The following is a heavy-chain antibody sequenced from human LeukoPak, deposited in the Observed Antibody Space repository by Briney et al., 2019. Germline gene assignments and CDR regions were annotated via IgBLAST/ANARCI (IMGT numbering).Heavy chain of an antibody. CDR1: GFTFSDYY. CDR3: ARVVSENSGYQGY. CDR2: ISTSGSTI. V-gene: IGHV3-11*04. Sequence: GGSLRLSCAASGFTFSDYYMSWIRQSPGNGLEWVSYISTSGSTIYYADPVKGRFTVSRDNAKNSLFLQMNSLRAEDTAVHYCARVVSENSGYQGYWGQGTLVTVSS. D-gene: IGHD3-22*01. J-gene: IGHJ4*02.